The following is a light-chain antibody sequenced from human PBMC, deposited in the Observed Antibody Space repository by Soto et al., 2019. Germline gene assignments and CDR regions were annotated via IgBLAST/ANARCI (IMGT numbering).Light chain of an antibody. CDR1: ETFCSGC. Sequence: DTVLTQSPATVSLSPGESVTLSCRASETFCSGCLAWYQQKPGQSPRLPIYGASSRATGIPDRFSGSGSGTDFTLTISRLEPEDFAVYYCQHYGTTPWTFGPGTKVGIK. CDR3: QHYGTTPWT. J-gene: IGKJ1*01. CDR2: GAS. V-gene: IGKV3-20*01.